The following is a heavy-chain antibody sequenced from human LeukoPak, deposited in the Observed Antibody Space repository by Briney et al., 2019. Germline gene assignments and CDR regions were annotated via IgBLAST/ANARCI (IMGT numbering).Heavy chain of an antibody. CDR2: IYPHSGGT. CDR3: ARDQVDAGSYFAFFDY. Sequence: GASVKVSCKASGYTFTGYYIHWVRQAPGQGPEWMGWIYPHSGGTNYAQKFQGRATMTRDTSISTAYMELSRLRSGDTAVYYCARDQVDAGSYFAFFDYWGQGTLVTVSS. CDR1: GYTFTGYY. V-gene: IGHV1-2*02. J-gene: IGHJ4*02. D-gene: IGHD1-26*01.